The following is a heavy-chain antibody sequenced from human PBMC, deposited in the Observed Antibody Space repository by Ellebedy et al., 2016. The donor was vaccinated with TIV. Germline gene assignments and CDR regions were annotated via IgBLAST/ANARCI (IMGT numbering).Heavy chain of an antibody. V-gene: IGHV4-28*01. Sequence: SETLSLTXAVSGYSISSSNWWGWIRQPPGKGLEWIGYIYYSGSTYYNPSLKSRVTMSVDTSKNQFSLKLSSVTAVDTAVYYCARFHVRGPRYFDLWGRGTLVTVSS. D-gene: IGHD3-3*01. CDR3: ARFHVRGPRYFDL. CDR1: GYSISSSNW. CDR2: IYYSGST. J-gene: IGHJ2*01.